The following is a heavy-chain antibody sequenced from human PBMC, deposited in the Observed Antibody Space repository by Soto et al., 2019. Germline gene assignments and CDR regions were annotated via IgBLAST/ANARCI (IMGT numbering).Heavy chain of an antibody. J-gene: IGHJ5*02. Sequence: ASVKVSCKASGYTFTSYGISWVRQAPGQGLEWMGWISAYNGNTNYAQKLQGRVTMTTDTSTSTAYMELRSLRSDDTAVYYCARVTHTIFGVVRCYWFDPWGQGTLVTVSS. CDR3: ARVTHTIFGVVRCYWFDP. V-gene: IGHV1-18*01. CDR2: ISAYNGNT. CDR1: GYTFTSYG. D-gene: IGHD3-3*01.